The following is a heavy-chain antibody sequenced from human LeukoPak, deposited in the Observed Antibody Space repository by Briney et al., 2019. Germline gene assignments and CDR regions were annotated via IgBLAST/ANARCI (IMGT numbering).Heavy chain of an antibody. CDR2: INPSGGST. D-gene: IGHD3-22*01. CDR3: ARGFITNYFDY. CDR1: GYIFTSYY. J-gene: IGHJ4*02. Sequence: ASVKVSCKASGYIFTSYYMHWVRQAPGQGLEWMGIINPSGGSTSYAQKFQGRVTMTRDTSTSTVYMELSSLRSEDMAVYYCARGFITNYFDYWGQGTLVTVSS. V-gene: IGHV1-46*01.